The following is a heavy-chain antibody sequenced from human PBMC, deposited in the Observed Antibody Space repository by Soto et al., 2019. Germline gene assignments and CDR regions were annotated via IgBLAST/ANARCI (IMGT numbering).Heavy chain of an antibody. Sequence: QVQLVESGGGLVKPGGSLRLSCAASGFTFSDYYMTWIRQAPGKGLEWVSKISGSGATTYYADSVKGRFTVSRDNAKNAVYLQMDSLRAEDTAVYYCASDPYDYASGYWGQGTLLIVSS. CDR3: ASDPYDYASGY. V-gene: IGHV3-11*01. CDR2: ISGSGATT. CDR1: GFTFSDYY. D-gene: IGHD3-10*01. J-gene: IGHJ4*02.